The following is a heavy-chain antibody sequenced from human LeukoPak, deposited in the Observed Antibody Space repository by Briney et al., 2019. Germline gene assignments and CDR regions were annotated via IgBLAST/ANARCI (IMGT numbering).Heavy chain of an antibody. CDR3: ARRGSGWYLDY. V-gene: IGHV4-59*11. CDR2: IYYSGST. Sequence: SSETLSLTCTVSGGPINSHYWSWIRQPPGRGLEWIGYIYYSGSTNYNPSLKSRVTISVDTSKNQFSLKLSSVTAADTAVYYCARRGSGWYLDYWGQGTLVTVSS. D-gene: IGHD6-19*01. CDR1: GGPINSHY. J-gene: IGHJ4*02.